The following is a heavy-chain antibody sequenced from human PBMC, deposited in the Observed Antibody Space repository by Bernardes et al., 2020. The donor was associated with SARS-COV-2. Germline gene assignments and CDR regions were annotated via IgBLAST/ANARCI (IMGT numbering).Heavy chain of an antibody. J-gene: IGHJ6*02. CDR3: AGGYTDYYYYGMDV. Sequence: GGSLRLSCAASGLIFNMYAMSWVRQAPGKGLEWVSGISGSGSSTYYADFVKGRFTISRDNSKNTLFLQLTGLRVEDTAVYYCAGGYTDYYYYGMDVWGQGTTVTVSS. CDR2: ISGSGSST. D-gene: IGHD5-12*01. V-gene: IGHV3-23*01. CDR1: GLIFNMYA.